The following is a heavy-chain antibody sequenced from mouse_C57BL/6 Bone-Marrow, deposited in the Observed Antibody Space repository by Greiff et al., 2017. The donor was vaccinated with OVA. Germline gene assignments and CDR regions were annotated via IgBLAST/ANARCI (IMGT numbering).Heavy chain of an antibody. D-gene: IGHD1-1*01. CDR1: GFSLTSYG. J-gene: IGHJ4*01. Sequence: VQLVESGPGLVAPSQSLSITCTVSGFSLTSYGVHWVRQPPGKGLEWLVVIWSDGSTTYNSALKSRLSISKDNAKNQVFLKMNRHQTDDTAMYYCARNYYDGFYAVGYWGQGASVTVSS. CDR3: ARNYYDGFYAVGY. V-gene: IGHV2-6*03. CDR2: IWSDGST.